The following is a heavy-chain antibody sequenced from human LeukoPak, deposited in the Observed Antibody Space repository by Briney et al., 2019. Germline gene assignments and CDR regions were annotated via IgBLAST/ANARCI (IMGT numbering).Heavy chain of an antibody. CDR3: ARENYYGSNNWFDP. D-gene: IGHD3-10*01. J-gene: IGHJ5*02. CDR2: INAGNGNT. CDR1: GGTFSSYA. V-gene: IGHV1-3*01. Sequence: GASVKVSCKASGGTFSSYAISWVRQAPGQRLEWMGWINAGNGNTKYSQKFQGRVTITRDTSASTAYMELSSLRSEDTAVYYCARENYYGSNNWFDPWGQGTLVTVSS.